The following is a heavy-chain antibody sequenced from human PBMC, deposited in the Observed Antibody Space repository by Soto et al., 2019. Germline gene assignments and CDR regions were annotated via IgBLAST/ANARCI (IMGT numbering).Heavy chain of an antibody. CDR3: ARRDYGDYGAAFDI. J-gene: IGHJ3*02. CDR1: GFTFGDYA. V-gene: IGHV3-49*03. D-gene: IGHD4-17*01. CDR2: IRSKAYGGTT. Sequence: EVQLVESGGGLVQPGRSLRLSCTASGFTFGDYALSWFRQAPGKGLEWVGFIRSKAYGGTTEYAASVKGRVTISRDDSKSIAYLQMNSLKTEDTAVYYCARRDYGDYGAAFDIWGQGTMVTVSS.